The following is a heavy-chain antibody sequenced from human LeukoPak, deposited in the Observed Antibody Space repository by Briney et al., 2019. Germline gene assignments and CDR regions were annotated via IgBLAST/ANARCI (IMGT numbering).Heavy chain of an antibody. J-gene: IGHJ4*02. Sequence: SDTLSLTCAVSGYSISSSNWWGWIRQPPGKGLEWIGYIYYSGGTYYNPSLKSRVTMSVDTSKNQFSLKLSSVTAVDTAVYYCARTLGDSSGYYYYFDYWGQGTLVTVSS. CDR2: IYYSGGT. CDR3: ARTLGDSSGYYYYFDY. CDR1: GYSISSSNW. V-gene: IGHV4-28*01. D-gene: IGHD3-22*01.